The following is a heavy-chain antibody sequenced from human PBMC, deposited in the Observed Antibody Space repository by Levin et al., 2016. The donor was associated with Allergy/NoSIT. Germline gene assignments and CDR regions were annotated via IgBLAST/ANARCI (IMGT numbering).Heavy chain of an antibody. J-gene: IGHJ4*02. D-gene: IGHD6-13*01. CDR3: ARDRAGQQLVGAPLDY. V-gene: IGHV1-46*01. Sequence: ASVKVSCKASGYTFRNYFMHWVRQAPGQGLEWMGIINPTGDSTRYAHKFQGRVTMTRDASTRTVYMELTRLTSDDTAIYYCARDRAGQQLVGAPLDYWGQGTLVTVVL. CDR2: INPTGDST. CDR1: GYTFRNYF.